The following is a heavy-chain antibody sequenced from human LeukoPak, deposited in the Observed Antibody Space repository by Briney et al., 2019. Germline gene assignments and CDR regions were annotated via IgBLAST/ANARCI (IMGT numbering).Heavy chain of an antibody. CDR3: ARDPAYCGGDCYSVYQDAFDI. CDR2: IWYDGSNK. Sequence: GGSLRLSCAASGFTFSSYGMHWVRQAPGKGLEWVAVIWYDGSNKYYADSVKGRSTISRDNSKNTLYLQMNSLRVEDTAVYYCARDPAYCGGDCYSVYQDAFDIWGQGTRVTVSS. D-gene: IGHD2-21*02. CDR1: GFTFSSYG. J-gene: IGHJ3*02. V-gene: IGHV3-33*01.